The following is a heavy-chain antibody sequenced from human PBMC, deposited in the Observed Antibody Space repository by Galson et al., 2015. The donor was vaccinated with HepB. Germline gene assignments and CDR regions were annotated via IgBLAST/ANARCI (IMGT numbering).Heavy chain of an antibody. V-gene: IGHV3-7*03. CDR2: IKQDGSER. Sequence: SLRLSCAASGFTFSSNWMSWVRQAPGKGLEWVANIKQDGSERNYVDSVKGRFTISRDNAKNSLYLEMNSLRAEDTAVYYCAKNGGAFDGWGQGTSVIVSS. CDR1: GFTFSSNW. J-gene: IGHJ3*01. D-gene: IGHD2-8*01. CDR3: AKNGGAFDG.